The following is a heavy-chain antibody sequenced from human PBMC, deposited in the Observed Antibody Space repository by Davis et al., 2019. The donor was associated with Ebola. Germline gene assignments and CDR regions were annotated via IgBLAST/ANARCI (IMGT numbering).Heavy chain of an antibody. J-gene: IGHJ2*01. D-gene: IGHD6-6*01. CDR2: IIPIFGTA. CDR1: GDTFSSYA. V-gene: IGHV1-69*13. CDR3: ASASIPYSSSSDWYFDR. Sequence: SVKVSCKASGDTFSSYAISWVRQAPGQGLEWMGGIIPIFGTANYAQKFQGRVTITADESTSTAYMELSSLRSEDTAVYYCASASIPYSSSSDWYFDRWGRGTLVTVSS.